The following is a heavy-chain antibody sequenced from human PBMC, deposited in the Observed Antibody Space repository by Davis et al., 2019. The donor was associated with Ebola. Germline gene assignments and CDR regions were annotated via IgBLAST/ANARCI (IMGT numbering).Heavy chain of an antibody. V-gene: IGHV3-48*03. CDR1: GFTFSTYE. Sequence: PAGSLTLSCAASGFTFSTYEIHWVRQAPGQGLEWISYITSSGLTKYYADSVTGRFTISRDNAKKSLYLQMNSLRAEDTAVYYCARGPLGRGLDVWGKGTTVTVSS. D-gene: IGHD3-10*01. J-gene: IGHJ6*04. CDR3: ARGPLGRGLDV. CDR2: ITSSGLTK.